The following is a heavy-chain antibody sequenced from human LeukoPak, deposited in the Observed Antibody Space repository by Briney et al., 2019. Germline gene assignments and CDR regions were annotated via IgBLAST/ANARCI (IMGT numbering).Heavy chain of an antibody. J-gene: IGHJ4*02. V-gene: IGHV4-34*01. CDR3: ARGGPDIVVVTAIQFFDY. Sequence: SETLSLTCAVYGGSFSGYYWSWIRQPPGKGLEWIGEINHSGSTNYNPSLKGRVTISVDTSKNQFSLKLSSVTAADTAVYYCARGGPDIVVVTAIQFFDYWGQGTLVTVSS. CDR1: GGSFSGYY. CDR2: INHSGST. D-gene: IGHD2-21*02.